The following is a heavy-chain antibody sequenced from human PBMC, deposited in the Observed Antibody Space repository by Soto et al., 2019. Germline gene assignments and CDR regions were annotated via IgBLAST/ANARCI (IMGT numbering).Heavy chain of an antibody. CDR1: GVTFSTYA. Sequence: GGSLRLSCAASGVTFSTYAMSWVRQAPGKGLEFVSSISESGDRTFYADSVKGRFTISRDNSKSTLYLQMNSLRDEDMAVYYCAKPLLAREAINYYFDYWGLGTLVTVSS. D-gene: IGHD1-20*01. CDR2: ISESGDRT. V-gene: IGHV3-23*01. CDR3: AKPLLAREAINYYFDY. J-gene: IGHJ4*02.